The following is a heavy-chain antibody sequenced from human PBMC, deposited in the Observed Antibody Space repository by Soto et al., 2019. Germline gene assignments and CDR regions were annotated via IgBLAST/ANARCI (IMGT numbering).Heavy chain of an antibody. CDR3: ARGGVTTIFGDS. CDR1: GFTFSRYS. V-gene: IGHV3-48*02. Sequence: RLSCAASGFTFSRYSMNWVRQAPGKGLEWLSYIDTSSGTKYYADSVKGRFIISRDNAKNSLFLQMNSLRDEDTAVYYCARGGVTTIFGDSWGQGTLVTVSS. J-gene: IGHJ4*02. CDR2: IDTSSGTK. D-gene: IGHD5-12*01.